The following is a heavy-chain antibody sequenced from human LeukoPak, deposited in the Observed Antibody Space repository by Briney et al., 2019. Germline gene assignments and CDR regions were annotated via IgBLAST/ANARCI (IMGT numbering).Heavy chain of an antibody. CDR2: INPNSGGT. D-gene: IGHD3-22*01. CDR3: ARGVGTYYYDSSGYSESTDY. J-gene: IGHJ4*02. CDR1: GYTFTGYY. V-gene: IGHV1-2*02. Sequence: ASVKVSCKASGYTFTGYYMRWVRQAPGQGLEWMGWINPNSGGTNYAQKFQGRVTMTRDTSISTAYMELSRLRSDDTAVYYCARGVGTYYYDSSGYSESTDYWGQGTLVTVSS.